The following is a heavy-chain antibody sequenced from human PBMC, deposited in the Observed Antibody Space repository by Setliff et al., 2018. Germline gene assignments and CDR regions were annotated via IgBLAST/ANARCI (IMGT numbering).Heavy chain of an antibody. CDR3: ARGLPFLDWFLAYFDY. J-gene: IGHJ4*02. CDR1: GYTFSTYG. CDR2: ISAYNGNT. D-gene: IGHD3-3*01. Sequence: GASVKVSCKDSGYTFSTYGISWVRQAPGQGLEWMGWISAYNGNTNYAQRFQGRVTMTTDTSTSTAYMELSRLRSDDTAVYYCARGLPFLDWFLAYFDYWGQGTLVTVS. V-gene: IGHV1-18*01.